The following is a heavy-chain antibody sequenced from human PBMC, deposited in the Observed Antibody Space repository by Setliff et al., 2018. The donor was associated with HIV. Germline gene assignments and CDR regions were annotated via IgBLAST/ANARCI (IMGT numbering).Heavy chain of an antibody. V-gene: IGHV4-59*01. CDR1: GGSISSYY. CDR3: ARGTYYYDSSGYFNYYYGMDV. Sequence: SETLSLTCTVSGGSISSYYWSWIRQPLGKGLEWIGYIYSSGSTNYNPSLKSRVTISVDTSKNQFSLKLSSVTAADTAVYYCARGTYYYDSSGYFNYYYGMDVWGQGTTVTVSS. CDR2: IYSSGST. D-gene: IGHD3-22*01. J-gene: IGHJ6*02.